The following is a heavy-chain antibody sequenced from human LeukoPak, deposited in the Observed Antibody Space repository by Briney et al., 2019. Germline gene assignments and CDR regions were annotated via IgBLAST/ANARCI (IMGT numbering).Heavy chain of an antibody. CDR1: GFTFSGSA. CDR2: IRSKANSDAT. D-gene: IGHD2-21*01. V-gene: IGHV3-73*01. J-gene: IGHJ6*03. Sequence: GESLKLSCAASGFTFSGSAMHWVRQASGKGLEWVGRIRSKANSDATAYAASRKGRFTISRDDSKDTAYLQMNSLKTEDTAVYYCTIRGGDYYYYYMDVWGKGTTVTVSS. CDR3: TIRGGDYYYYYMDV.